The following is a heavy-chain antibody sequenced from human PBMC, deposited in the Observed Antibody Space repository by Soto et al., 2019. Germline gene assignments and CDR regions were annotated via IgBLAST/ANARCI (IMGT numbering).Heavy chain of an antibody. Sequence: QVQLQQWGAGLLKPSETLSLTCAVYGGSFSGYYWSWIRQPPGKGLEWIGEINHSGSTNYNPSLKSRVTISVDTSKNQCSLKLSSVTAAVTAVYYWARVPLTSVVVPAVAFDIWGQGTMVTVSS. CDR1: GGSFSGYY. V-gene: IGHV4-34*01. CDR3: ARVPLTSVVVPAVAFDI. D-gene: IGHD2-2*01. CDR2: INHSGST. J-gene: IGHJ3*02.